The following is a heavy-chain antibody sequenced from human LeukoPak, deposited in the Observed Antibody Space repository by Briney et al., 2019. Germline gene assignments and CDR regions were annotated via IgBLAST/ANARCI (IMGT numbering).Heavy chain of an antibody. J-gene: IGHJ4*02. D-gene: IGHD6-13*01. Sequence: SVKVSCKASGGTFSSYAISWVRQAPGQGLEWMGGIIPIFGTANYAQKFQGRVTITTDESTSTAYMELSSLRSEDTAVYYCARDKGEQLGRFDYWGQGTLVTVSS. CDR2: IIPIFGTA. V-gene: IGHV1-69*05. CDR3: ARDKGEQLGRFDY. CDR1: GGTFSSYA.